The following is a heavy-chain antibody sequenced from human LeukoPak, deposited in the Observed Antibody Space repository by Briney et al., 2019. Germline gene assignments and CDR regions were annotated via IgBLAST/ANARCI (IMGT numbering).Heavy chain of an antibody. D-gene: IGHD1-1*01. J-gene: IGHJ4*02. Sequence: SETLSLTCTVSGGSISSGDYYWSWIRQPPGKGLERIGYIYYSGSTYYNPSLKSRVTISVDTSKNQFSLKLSSVTAADTAVYYCARQRYNWNHNYFDYWGQGTLVTVSS. CDR1: GGSISSGDYY. CDR2: IYYSGST. CDR3: ARQRYNWNHNYFDY. V-gene: IGHV4-30-4*01.